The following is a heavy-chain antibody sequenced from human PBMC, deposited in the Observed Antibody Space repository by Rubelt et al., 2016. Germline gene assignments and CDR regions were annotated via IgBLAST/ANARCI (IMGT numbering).Heavy chain of an antibody. Sequence: QVQLQQWGAGLLKPSETLSLTCAVYGGSFSGYYWSWIRQPPGKGLEWIGEINHSGRTNYNPSLRSGVTIAVDKSKNECSLRVRSVTAADTAVYYGARLRGRGRYYYGSGSLDYWGQGTLVTVSS. V-gene: IGHV4-34*01. J-gene: IGHJ4*02. CDR2: INHSGRT. D-gene: IGHD3-10*01. CDR3: ARLRGRGRYYYGSGSLDY. CDR1: GGSFSGYY.